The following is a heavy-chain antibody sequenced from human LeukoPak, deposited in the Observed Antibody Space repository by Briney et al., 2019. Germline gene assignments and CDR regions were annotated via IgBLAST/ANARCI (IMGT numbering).Heavy chain of an antibody. CDR1: GFTFSSYA. CDR3: AKDQGIAAAGSWFFDY. V-gene: IGHV3-23*01. Sequence: GGSLRLSCAASGFTFSSYAMSWVRQAPGKGLEWVSANSGSGGSTYYADSVKGRFTISRDNSKNTLYLQMNSLRAEDTAVYYCAKDQGIAAAGSWFFDYWGQGTLVSVSS. CDR2: NSGSGGST. D-gene: IGHD6-13*01. J-gene: IGHJ4*02.